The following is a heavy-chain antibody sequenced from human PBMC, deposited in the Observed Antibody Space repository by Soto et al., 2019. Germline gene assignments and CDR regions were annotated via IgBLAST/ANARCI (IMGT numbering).Heavy chain of an antibody. CDR1: GGSISSGGYS. Sequence: PSETLSLTCAVSGGSISSGGYSWSWIRQPPGKGLEWIGYIYHSGSTYYNPSLKSRVTISVDRSKNQFSLKLSSVTAADTAVHYCARDSRYSSSWYGFDPWGQGTLVTVSS. CDR2: IYHSGST. D-gene: IGHD6-13*01. CDR3: ARDSRYSSSWYGFDP. V-gene: IGHV4-30-2*01. J-gene: IGHJ5*02.